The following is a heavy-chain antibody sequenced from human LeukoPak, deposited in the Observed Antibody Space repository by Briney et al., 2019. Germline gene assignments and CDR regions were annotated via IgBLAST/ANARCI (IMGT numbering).Heavy chain of an antibody. J-gene: IGHJ4*02. D-gene: IGHD6-19*01. CDR2: IIPMYGTT. Sequence: SVKVSCKASGGTFSSYAISWVRQAPGQGLEWMGGIIPMYGTTNYAEKFQGRVTIIADESTSTAYMELSSLRSEDTAVYYCARDQGSGSRIFDYWGQGTLVTVSS. V-gene: IGHV1-69*13. CDR3: ARDQGSGSRIFDY. CDR1: GGTFSSYA.